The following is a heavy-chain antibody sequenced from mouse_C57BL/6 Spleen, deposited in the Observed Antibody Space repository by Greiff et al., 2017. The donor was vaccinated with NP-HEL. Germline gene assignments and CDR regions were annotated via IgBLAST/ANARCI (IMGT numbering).Heavy chain of an antibody. CDR1: GYTFTGYW. CDR3: ARGGNTVVDY. D-gene: IGHD1-1*01. CDR2: ILPGSGST. J-gene: IGHJ2*01. Sequence: QVQLQQSGAELMKPGASVKLSCKATGYTFTGYWIEWVKQRPGHGLEWIGEILPGSGSTNYTEKFKGKATFTADTSSNTAYMQLSSLTTEDSAIYYCARGGNTVVDYWGQGTTLTVSS. V-gene: IGHV1-9*01.